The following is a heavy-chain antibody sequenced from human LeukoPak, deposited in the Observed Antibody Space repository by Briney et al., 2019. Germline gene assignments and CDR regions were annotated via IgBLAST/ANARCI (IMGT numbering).Heavy chain of an antibody. V-gene: IGHV4-34*01. CDR3: ARGPVPFRY. CDR1: GGSFSGYY. D-gene: IGHD2/OR15-2a*01. Sequence: SETLSLTCAVYGGSFSGYYWSWIRQPPGKGLEWIGEINHSGSTNYNPSLKSRVTISVDTSKNQFSLKLSSVTAADTAVYYCARGPVPFRYWGQGTLVTVSS. CDR2: INHSGST. J-gene: IGHJ4*02.